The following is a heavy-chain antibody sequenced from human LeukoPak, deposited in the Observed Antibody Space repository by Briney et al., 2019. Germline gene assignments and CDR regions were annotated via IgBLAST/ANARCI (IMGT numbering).Heavy chain of an antibody. CDR2: IYYSGST. D-gene: IGHD1-26*01. Sequence: PSETLSLTCTVSGGSISSYYWSWIRQPPGKGLEWIGDIYYSGSTNYNPSLKSRVTISVDTSKNQFSLRLSSVTAADTAVYYSARLASGSYGPLTPFDYWGQGTLVTGSS. CDR3: ARLASGSYGPLTPFDY. V-gene: IGHV4-59*08. J-gene: IGHJ4*02. CDR1: GGSISSYY.